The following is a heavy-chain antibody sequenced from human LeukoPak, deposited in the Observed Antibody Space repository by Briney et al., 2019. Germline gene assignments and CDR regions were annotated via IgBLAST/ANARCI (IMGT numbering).Heavy chain of an antibody. CDR1: GFTFSDYA. CDR2: MSSSSSYI. CDR3: ARDLVGYMDV. Sequence: GGSLRLSCAASGFTFSDYAMNWVRQAPGKGLEWVSSMSSSSSYIYYADSVKGRFTISRDNAKNSLYLQMNSLRAEGTAVYYCARDLVGYMDVWGKGTTVTVSS. V-gene: IGHV3-21*01. J-gene: IGHJ6*03.